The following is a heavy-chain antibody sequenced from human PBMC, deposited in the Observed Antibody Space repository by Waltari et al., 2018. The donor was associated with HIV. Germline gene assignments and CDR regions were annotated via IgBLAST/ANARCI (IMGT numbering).Heavy chain of an antibody. CDR2: FDPENDET. Sequence: QVQLVQSGAEVNKPVASVKVSCKVSGYPLTDLSMQWVRQAPGKGLEWMGGFDPENDETIYEQKFQGRVTMTEDTSTDTAYMELNSLRSEDTAVYYCATEVELRGWGQGTLVTVSS. CDR3: ATEVELRG. J-gene: IGHJ4*02. CDR1: GYPLTDLS. V-gene: IGHV1-24*01. D-gene: IGHD1-7*01.